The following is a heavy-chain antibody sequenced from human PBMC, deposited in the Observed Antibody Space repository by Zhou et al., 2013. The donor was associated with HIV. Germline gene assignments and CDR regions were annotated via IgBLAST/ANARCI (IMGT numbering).Heavy chain of an antibody. J-gene: IGHJ5*02. Sequence: QVQLQESGPGLVKPSETLSLTCTVSGDSITNYYWSWIRQPAGKGLEWIGEINESGNTNYNPSLKSRVTISVDTSKKQFSLKLSSVTAADTAVYYCARSITGYCGRTGCYLAYGSWAQGTLVTVS. V-gene: IGHV4-59*12. CDR1: GDSITNYY. D-gene: IGHD2-2*01. CDR3: ARSITGYCGRTGCYLAYGS. CDR2: INESGNT.